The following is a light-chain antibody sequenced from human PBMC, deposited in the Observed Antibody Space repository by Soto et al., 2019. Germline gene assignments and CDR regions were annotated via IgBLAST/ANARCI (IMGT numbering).Light chain of an antibody. CDR2: WAS. Sequence: DIVMTQSPDSLAVSLGERATINCKSSQSVLYSSNNKNYLAWYQQKPGQPPKLLIYWASTRESGVPDRFSGSGSGTDFTLTISNLQAEDVAVYYCQQYYSTPPTFGGGTKVEIK. J-gene: IGKJ4*01. CDR1: QSVLYSSNNKNY. V-gene: IGKV4-1*01. CDR3: QQYYSTPPT.